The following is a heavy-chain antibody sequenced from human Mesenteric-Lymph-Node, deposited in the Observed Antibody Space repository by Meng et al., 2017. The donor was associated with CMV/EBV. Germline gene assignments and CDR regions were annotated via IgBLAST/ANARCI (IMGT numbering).Heavy chain of an antibody. CDR2: INHSGSP. CDR3: ARGSSYDILTGYFDY. CDR1: VGSFSGYY. Sequence: QWQFTPWGEGLLNPPEPLSFTWAVYVGSFSGYYWNWIRQSPEKGLEWIGEINHSGSPTYNPSFTSRIIISVDTSTNQISLNMSSVTAADTAVYYCARGSSYDILTGYFDYWGQGALVTVSS. J-gene: IGHJ4*02. V-gene: IGHV4-34*01. D-gene: IGHD3-9*01.